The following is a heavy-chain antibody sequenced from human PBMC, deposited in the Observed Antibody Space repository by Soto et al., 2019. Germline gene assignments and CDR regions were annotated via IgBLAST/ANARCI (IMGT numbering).Heavy chain of an antibody. CDR3: ARGEGYNESHDY. V-gene: IGHV3-30*03. CDR1: GFTFSSYG. Sequence: PGGSLRLSCAASGFTFSSYGMHWVRQAPGKGLEWVAVISYDGSNKYYADSVKGRFTISRDNSKNTLYLQMNSLRAEDTAVYYCARGEGYNESHDYWGQGILVTVSS. CDR2: ISYDGSNK. J-gene: IGHJ4*02. D-gene: IGHD1-20*01.